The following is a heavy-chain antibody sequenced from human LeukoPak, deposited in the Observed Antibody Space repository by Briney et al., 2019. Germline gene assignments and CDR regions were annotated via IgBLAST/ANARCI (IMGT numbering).Heavy chain of an antibody. CDR1: GGSISSYY. V-gene: IGHV4-59*08. CDR3: ARAYSSSWYFNWFDP. D-gene: IGHD6-13*01. Sequence: PSETLSLTCTVSGGSISSYYWSWIRQSPGKGLEWIGSIYHSGNTYYNPSLKSRVTISVDTSKNQFSLKLSSVTAADTAVYYCARAYSSSWYFNWFDPWGQGTLVTVSS. CDR2: IYHSGNT. J-gene: IGHJ5*02.